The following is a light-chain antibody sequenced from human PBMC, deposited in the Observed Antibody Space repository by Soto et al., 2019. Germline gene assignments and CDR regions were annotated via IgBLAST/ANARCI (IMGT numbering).Light chain of an antibody. V-gene: IGKV3-15*01. CDR3: QQYNGWYS. CDR2: DTS. CDR1: QSVSSN. Sequence: EIVMTQSPATLSVSPGDGATLSCRASQSVSSNLAWYQQKPDQPPRLLIYDTSTMATGIPARFSGSGSGTEFTLSISSLQSEDVAVYFCQQYNGWYSFGQGTKLQIK. J-gene: IGKJ2*03.